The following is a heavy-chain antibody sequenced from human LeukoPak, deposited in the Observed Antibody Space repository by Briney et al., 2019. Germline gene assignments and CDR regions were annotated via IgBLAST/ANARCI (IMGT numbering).Heavy chain of an antibody. CDR1: GFTFSSYA. Sequence: GGSLRLSCVASGFTFSSYAMSWVRQAPGEGLEWGSAISVSGGSTYYADSVKGRFTISRDNSKNTLYLQMNSLRAEDTAVYYCAKDQDSSSWLALWGNGMDVWGQGTTVTVSS. D-gene: IGHD6-13*01. J-gene: IGHJ6*02. CDR2: ISVSGGST. CDR3: AKDQDSSSWLALWGNGMDV. V-gene: IGHV3-23*01.